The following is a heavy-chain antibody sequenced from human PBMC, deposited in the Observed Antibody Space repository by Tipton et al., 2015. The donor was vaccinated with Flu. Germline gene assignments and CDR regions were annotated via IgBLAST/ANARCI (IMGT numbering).Heavy chain of an antibody. CDR2: IYYSGST. Sequence: TLSLTCAVSGGSISSGTYYWSWIRQHPGKGLEWIGYIYYSGSTYYNPSLKSRVTISVDTSRNQVSLSLNSVTAADTALYYCAKTRVAAINELYFDSWGQGTLVTVSS. J-gene: IGHJ4*02. CDR3: AKTRVAAINELYFDS. D-gene: IGHD5-12*01. CDR1: GGSISSGTYY. V-gene: IGHV4-30-4*08.